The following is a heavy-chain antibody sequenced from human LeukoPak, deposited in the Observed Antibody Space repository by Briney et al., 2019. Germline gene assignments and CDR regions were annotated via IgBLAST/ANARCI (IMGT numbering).Heavy chain of an antibody. J-gene: IGHJ5*02. Sequence: ASVKVSCKASGYTFTSYAMNWVRQAPGQGLEWMGWISAYNGNTNYAQKLQGRVTMTRDTSISTAYMELSRLRSDDTAVYYCARAVRGVSWFDPWGQGTLVTVSS. CDR1: GYTFTSYA. V-gene: IGHV1-18*01. CDR3: ARAVRGVSWFDP. D-gene: IGHD3-10*01. CDR2: ISAYNGNT.